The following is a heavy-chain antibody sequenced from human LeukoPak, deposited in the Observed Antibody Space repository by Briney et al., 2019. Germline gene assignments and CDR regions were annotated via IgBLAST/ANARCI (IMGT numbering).Heavy chain of an antibody. CDR3: ARDRYYYDSSGYYALHY. Sequence: PSETLSLTCTVSGGSISSYYWSWIRQPPGKGLEWIGYIYYSGSTNYNPSLKSRVTMSVDTSKNQFSLKLSSVTAADTAVYYCARDRYYYDSSGYYALHYWGQGTLVTVSS. V-gene: IGHV4-59*12. CDR1: GGSISSYY. J-gene: IGHJ4*02. D-gene: IGHD3-22*01. CDR2: IYYSGST.